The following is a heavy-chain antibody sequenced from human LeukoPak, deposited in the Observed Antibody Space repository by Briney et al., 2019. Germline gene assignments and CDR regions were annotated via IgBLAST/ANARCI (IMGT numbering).Heavy chain of an antibody. J-gene: IGHJ3*02. D-gene: IGHD1-26*01. CDR3: ASRTWVGAGYYAFDI. CDR2: RGSDGTP. Sequence: GGSLRLPCAASGFTFSNHAVSWVRQAPGKGLEWVSARGSDGTPYYTDSLKGRFTISRDNSKNTVYLQLSSLRLEDTAVYYCASRTWVGAGYYAFDIWGQGTMVTVSS. V-gene: IGHV3-23*01. CDR1: GFTFSNHA.